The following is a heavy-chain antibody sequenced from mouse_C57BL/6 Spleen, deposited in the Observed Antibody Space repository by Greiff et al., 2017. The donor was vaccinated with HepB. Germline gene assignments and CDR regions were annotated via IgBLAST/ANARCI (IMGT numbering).Heavy chain of an antibody. Sequence: QVQLQQPGAELVRPGSSVKLSCKASGYTFTSYWMDWVKQRPGQGLEWIGNIYPSDSETHYNQKFKDKATLTVDKSSSTAYMQLSSLTSEDSAVYYCARSDWDGYFDVWGTGTTVTVSS. CDR1: GYTFTSYW. D-gene: IGHD4-1*01. CDR2: IYPSDSET. V-gene: IGHV1-61*01. J-gene: IGHJ1*03. CDR3: ARSDWDGYFDV.